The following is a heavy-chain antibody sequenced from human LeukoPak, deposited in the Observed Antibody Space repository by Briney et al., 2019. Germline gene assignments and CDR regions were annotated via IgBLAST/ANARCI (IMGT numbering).Heavy chain of an antibody. D-gene: IGHD2-15*01. CDR2: IYHSGST. Sequence: KASGTLSLTCAVSGGSISSSNWWSWVRQPPGKGLEWIGEIYHSGSTNYNPSLKSRVTISVDKSKNQFSLKLSSVTAADTAVYYCARTYCSGGRFFDYWGQGTLVTVSS. CDR3: ARTYCSGGRFFDY. J-gene: IGHJ4*02. V-gene: IGHV4-4*02. CDR1: GGSISSSNW.